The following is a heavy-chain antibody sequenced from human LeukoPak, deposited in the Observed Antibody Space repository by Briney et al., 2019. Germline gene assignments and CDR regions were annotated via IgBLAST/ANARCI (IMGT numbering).Heavy chain of an antibody. CDR1: GGTFSSYA. J-gene: IGHJ5*02. Sequence: ASVKVSCKASGGTFSSYAISWVRQAPGQGLEWMGGIIPIFGTANYAQKFQGRVTITADESTSTAYMELSSLRSEDTAVYYCARSIGEYYDILTGYFRGDWFDPWGQGTLVTVSS. D-gene: IGHD3-9*01. CDR2: IIPIFGTA. V-gene: IGHV1-69*13. CDR3: ARSIGEYYDILTGYFRGDWFDP.